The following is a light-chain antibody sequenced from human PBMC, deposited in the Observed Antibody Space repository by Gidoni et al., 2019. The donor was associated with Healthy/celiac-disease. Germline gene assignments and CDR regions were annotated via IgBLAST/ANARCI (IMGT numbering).Light chain of an antibody. CDR2: EVS. CDR1: SSDVGGYNY. CDR3: SSYAGSNNLV. J-gene: IGLJ3*02. V-gene: IGLV2-8*01. Sequence: QSALTQPPSASGSPGKSVTISCTGTSSDVGGYNYVSWYQQHPGKAPKLMIYEVSKRPSGVPDRFSGSKSGNTASLTVSWLQAEDEADYYCSSYAGSNNLVFGGGTKLTVL.